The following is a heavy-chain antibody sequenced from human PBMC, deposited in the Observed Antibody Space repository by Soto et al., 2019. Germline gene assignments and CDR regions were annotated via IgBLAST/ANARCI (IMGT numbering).Heavy chain of an antibody. D-gene: IGHD3-22*01. CDR3: ARVAYYYDSSGYFY. CDR2: ISPSSSSI. J-gene: IGHJ4*02. V-gene: IGHV3-48*01. CDR1: GFTFNSYS. Sequence: GGSLRLSCAASGFTFNSYSMYLVLQAPGKGLEWVSFISPSSSSIYYAYSVKGRFTISRDNAKNSLYLQMNSLRAEDTAVYYCARVAYYYDSSGYFYWGQGT.